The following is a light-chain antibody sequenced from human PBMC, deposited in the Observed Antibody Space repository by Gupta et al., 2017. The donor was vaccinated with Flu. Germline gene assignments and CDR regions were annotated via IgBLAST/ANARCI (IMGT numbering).Light chain of an antibody. V-gene: IGKV3-11*02. J-gene: IGKJ4*01. CDR1: QSVGRQ. Sequence: PATLSLSSGDRASLSCRASQSVGRQLAWYQHEPGRVPRLHMYDTSKTATGIPATYSGSRSGGALTLTIISIVPADFAVYYCRQRSVWPLTFGGGTKVDIK. CDR3: RQRSVWPLT. CDR2: DTS.